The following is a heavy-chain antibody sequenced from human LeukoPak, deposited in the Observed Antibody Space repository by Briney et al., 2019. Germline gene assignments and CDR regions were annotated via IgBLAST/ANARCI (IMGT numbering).Heavy chain of an antibody. CDR1: GITLSNYG. J-gene: IGHJ4*02. D-gene: IGHD3-22*01. CDR2: ISDSGGST. Sequence: GGSLRLSCAVSGITLSNYGVSWVRQAPGKGLEWVAGISDSGGSTKYADSVKGRFTISRDNPKNTLYLQMNSLRAEDTAVYFCAKRGVVIRVILVGFHKEAYYFESWGQGALVTVSS. V-gene: IGHV3-23*01. CDR3: AKRGVVIRVILVGFHKEAYYFES.